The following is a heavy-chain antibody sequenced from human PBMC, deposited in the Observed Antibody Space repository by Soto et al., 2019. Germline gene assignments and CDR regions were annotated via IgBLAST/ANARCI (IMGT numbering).Heavy chain of an antibody. D-gene: IGHD5-12*01. CDR1: GGSFSGYY. Sequence: QVQLQQWGAGLLEPSETLSLTCAVYGGSFSGYYWSWIRQPPGKGLEWIGEINHSGTTNYNPSLKSRVTISVDTSKNQFSLKLSSVTAADTAVYYCARVEWLRPAHYYYCYYMDVWGKGTTVTVSS. V-gene: IGHV4-34*01. CDR3: ARVEWLRPAHYYYCYYMDV. CDR2: INHSGTT. J-gene: IGHJ6*03.